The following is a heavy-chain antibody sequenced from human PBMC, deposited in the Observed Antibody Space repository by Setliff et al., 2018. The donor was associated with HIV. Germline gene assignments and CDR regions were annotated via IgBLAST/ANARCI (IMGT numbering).Heavy chain of an antibody. D-gene: IGHD2-2*01. CDR1: GYTFTAYF. CDR3: LRDSRPLVVSAAWNYYYHMDV. Sequence: ASVKVSCKTSGYTFTAYFIHWVRQAPGQGLEWMGRINPNNGGANYAQKFQGRVTMTRDTSIGTAYMQFSGLRSDDSAVFYCLRDSRPLVVSAAWNYYYHMDVWGKGTTVTVSS. V-gene: IGHV1-2*06. CDR2: INPNNGGA. J-gene: IGHJ6*03.